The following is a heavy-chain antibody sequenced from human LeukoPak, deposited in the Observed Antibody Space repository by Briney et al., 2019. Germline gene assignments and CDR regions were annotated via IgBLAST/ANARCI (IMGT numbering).Heavy chain of an antibody. D-gene: IGHD2-2*01. Sequence: GGSLRLSCAASGLTFSSYSMNWVRQAPGKGLEWVSYISSSSSTIYYADSVKGRFTISRDKAKNSLYLQMNSLRDEDTAVYYCARNRCSSTSCGMDVWGQGTTVTVSS. CDR3: ARNRCSSTSCGMDV. CDR2: ISSSSSTI. J-gene: IGHJ6*02. CDR1: GLTFSSYS. V-gene: IGHV3-48*02.